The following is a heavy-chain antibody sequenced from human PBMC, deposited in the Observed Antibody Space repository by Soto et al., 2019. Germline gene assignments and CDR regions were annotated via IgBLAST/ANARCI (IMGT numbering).Heavy chain of an antibody. D-gene: IGHD1-1*01. Sequence: SETLSLTCTVSGGSISSSSYYWGWIRQPPGKGLEWIGSIYYSGSTYYNPSLKSRVTISVDTSKNQFSLKLRSVTAADTAVYYCARHGTGTRYYYYYYYMDVWGKGTTVTVSS. CDR1: GGSISSSSYY. V-gene: IGHV4-39*01. CDR2: IYYSGST. CDR3: ARHGTGTRYYYYYYYMDV. J-gene: IGHJ6*03.